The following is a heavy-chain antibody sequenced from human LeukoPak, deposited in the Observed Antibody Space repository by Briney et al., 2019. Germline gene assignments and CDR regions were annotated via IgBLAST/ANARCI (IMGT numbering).Heavy chain of an antibody. D-gene: IGHD4-4*01. CDR2: VKFSGST. CDR3: AREGVVTTKYYFDY. CDR1: GGSSSGYY. Sequence: PSETLSLTCAVYGGSSSGYYWSWIRQSPGKGLEWIGEVKFSGSTNYNPSLKSRATVSVDTSKNQFSLRLSSVTAADTAVYYCAREGVVTTKYYFDYWGQGTLVTVSS. V-gene: IGHV4-34*01. J-gene: IGHJ4*02.